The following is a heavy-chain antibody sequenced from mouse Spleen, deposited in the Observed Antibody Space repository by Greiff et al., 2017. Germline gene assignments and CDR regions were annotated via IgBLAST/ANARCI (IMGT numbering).Heavy chain of an antibody. Sequence: EVMLVESGGGLVKPGGSLKLSCAASGFTFSSYAMSWVRQTPEKRLEWVASISSGGSTYYPDSVKGRFTISRDNARNILYLQMSSLRSEDTAMYYCARGWGYEKDYFDYWGQGTTLTVSS. D-gene: IGHD2-3*01. CDR2: ISSGGST. J-gene: IGHJ2*01. CDR3: ARGWGYEKDYFDY. V-gene: IGHV5-6-5*01. CDR1: GFTFSSYA.